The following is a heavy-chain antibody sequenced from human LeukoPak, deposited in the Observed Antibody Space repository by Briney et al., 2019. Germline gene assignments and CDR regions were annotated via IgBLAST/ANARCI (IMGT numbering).Heavy chain of an antibody. V-gene: IGHV4-39*01. CDR3: ARQSASIYGSGSYDFDY. CDR1: GGSISSSSYY. D-gene: IGHD3-10*01. J-gene: IGHJ4*02. Sequence: SETLSLTCTVSGGSISSSSYYWGWIRQPPGKGLEWIGSIYYSGSTYYNPSLKSRVTISVDTSKNRFSLKLSSVTAADTAVYYCARQSASIYGSGSYDFDYWGQGTLVTVSS. CDR2: IYYSGST.